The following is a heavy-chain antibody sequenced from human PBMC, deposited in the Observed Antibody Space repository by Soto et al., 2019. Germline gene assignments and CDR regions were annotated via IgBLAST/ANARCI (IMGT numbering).Heavy chain of an antibody. CDR1: GYIFTNYR. D-gene: IGHD1-26*01. CDR2: IYPSDSDT. J-gene: IGHJ4*02. Sequence: GESLKISCKASGYIFTNYRIGWVRQMPGQGLEWMGIIYPSDSDTRYSPSFQGQVTISADKPITTAYLQWSSLKASDTAVYYCARGGVTSRTFDYWGQGTLVTVSS. CDR3: ARGGVTSRTFDY. V-gene: IGHV5-51*04.